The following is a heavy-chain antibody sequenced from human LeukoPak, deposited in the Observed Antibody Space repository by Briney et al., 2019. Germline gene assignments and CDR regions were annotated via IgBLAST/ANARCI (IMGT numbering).Heavy chain of an antibody. V-gene: IGHV3-74*01. D-gene: IGHD2-2*01. Sequence: GGSLRLSCAASGFTFSSYSMNWVRQAPGKGLVWVSRINSDGSSTSYADSVKGRFTISRDNAKNTLYLQMNSLRAEDTAVYYCARVQGSTSDYYYMDVWGKGTTVTVSS. J-gene: IGHJ6*03. CDR3: ARVQGSTSDYYYMDV. CDR1: GFTFSSYS. CDR2: INSDGSST.